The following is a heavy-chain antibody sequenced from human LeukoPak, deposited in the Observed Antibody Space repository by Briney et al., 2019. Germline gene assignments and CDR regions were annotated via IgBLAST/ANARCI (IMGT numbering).Heavy chain of an antibody. CDR1: GSTFSSYW. Sequence: GGSLRLSCAASGSTFSSYWMSWVRQAPGKGLEWVANIKQDGSEKYYVDSVKGRFTISRDNAKNSLYLQMNSLRAEDTAVYYCATYDSSGYPRGGAFDIWGQGTMVTVSS. D-gene: IGHD3-22*01. J-gene: IGHJ3*02. CDR3: ATYDSSGYPRGGAFDI. V-gene: IGHV3-7*01. CDR2: IKQDGSEK.